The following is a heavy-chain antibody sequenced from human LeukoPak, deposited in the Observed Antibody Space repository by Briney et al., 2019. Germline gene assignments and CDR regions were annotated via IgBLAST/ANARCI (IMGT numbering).Heavy chain of an antibody. CDR3: ASGGELYRPDGAFDS. D-gene: IGHD1-26*01. CDR2: IKEDESEK. J-gene: IGHJ3*02. Sequence: GGSLRLSCAVSGFTFSSYWMSWLRQAPGNGPEWVAHIKEDESEKNYVDSLKGRFTISRDNSKNTLYLQTNSLRAEYTAVYYCASGGELYRPDGAFDSWGQGTMVTVCS. V-gene: IGHV3-7*03. CDR1: GFTFSSYW.